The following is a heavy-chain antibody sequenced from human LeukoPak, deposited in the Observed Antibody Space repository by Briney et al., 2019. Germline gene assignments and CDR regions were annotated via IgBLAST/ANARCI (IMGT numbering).Heavy chain of an antibody. V-gene: IGHV3-21*01. CDR1: GFTFSSYG. D-gene: IGHD3-10*01. Sequence: PGGSLRLSCAASGFTFSSYGMHWVRQAPGKGLEWVSSISSSSSYIYYADSVKGRFTISRDNAKNSLYLQMNSLRAEDTAVYYCARDRDTMVRGGQYAYWGQGTLVTVSS. CDR2: ISSSSSYI. CDR3: ARDRDTMVRGGQYAY. J-gene: IGHJ4*02.